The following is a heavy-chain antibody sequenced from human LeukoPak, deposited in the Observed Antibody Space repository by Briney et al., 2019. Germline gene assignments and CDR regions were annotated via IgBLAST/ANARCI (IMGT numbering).Heavy chain of an antibody. CDR1: GFAFSSYG. J-gene: IGHJ4*02. CDR2: ISYDGSNK. D-gene: IGHD1-14*01. Sequence: PGGSLRLSCAASGFAFSSYGMHWVRQAPGKGLEWVAVISYDGSNKYYADSVKGRFTISRDNSKSTLYLQMNSLRTEDTAVYYCARNQAGEISGFDYRGQGTLVTVSS. CDR3: ARNQAGEISGFDY. V-gene: IGHV3-30*03.